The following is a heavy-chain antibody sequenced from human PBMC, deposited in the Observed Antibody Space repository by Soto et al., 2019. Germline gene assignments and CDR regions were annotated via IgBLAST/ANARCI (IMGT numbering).Heavy chain of an antibody. D-gene: IGHD6-13*01. CDR1: GGSISSGDYY. CDR3: ARAHLPGIAAAGTLDV. CDR2: IYYSGST. J-gene: IGHJ6*02. Sequence: NPSETLSLTCTVSGGSISSGDYYWSWIRQPPGKGLEWIGYIYYSGSTNYNPSLKSRVTISVDTSKNQFSLKLSSVTAADTAVYYCARAHLPGIAAAGTLDVWGQGTTVTVSS. V-gene: IGHV4-61*08.